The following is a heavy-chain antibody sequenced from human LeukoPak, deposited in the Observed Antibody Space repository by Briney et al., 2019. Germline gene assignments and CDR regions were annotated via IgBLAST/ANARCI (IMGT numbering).Heavy chain of an antibody. Sequence: ASVKDSCKASGGTFSSYAISWVRQAPGQGLEWMGGIIPIFGTANYAQKFQGRVTITADESTSTAYMELSSLRSEDTAVYYCASDGGAFDDAFDIWGQGTMVTVSS. CDR1: GGTFSSYA. V-gene: IGHV1-69*13. D-gene: IGHD2-15*01. CDR2: IIPIFGTA. CDR3: ASDGGAFDDAFDI. J-gene: IGHJ3*02.